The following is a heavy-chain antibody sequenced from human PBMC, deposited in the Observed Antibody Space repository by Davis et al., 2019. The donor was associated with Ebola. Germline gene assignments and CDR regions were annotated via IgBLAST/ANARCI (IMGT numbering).Heavy chain of an antibody. Sequence: GGSLRLSCAASGFTFSSYWMSWVRQAPGKGLEWVANIKEDGSEKYYVDSVKGRFTISRDNAKNSLYLQMNSLRAEDTAVYYCARVRDTSTPWTFDIWGQGTMVTVSS. V-gene: IGHV3-7*01. CDR3: ARVRDTSTPWTFDI. CDR1: GFTFSSYW. D-gene: IGHD2-2*01. J-gene: IGHJ3*02. CDR2: IKEDGSEK.